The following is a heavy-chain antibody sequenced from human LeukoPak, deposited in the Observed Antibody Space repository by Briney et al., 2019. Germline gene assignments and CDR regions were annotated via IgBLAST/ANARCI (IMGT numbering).Heavy chain of an antibody. Sequence: GGSLILSCAGSGITFSTYGMNWVRQAPGRGLEWVSYISLSSSAIYYADSVKGRFTISRDNAKNSLFLQMNSLRAEDTAVYYCARGTHYFDYWGQGTLVTVSS. D-gene: IGHD1-1*01. CDR1: GITFSTYG. CDR3: ARGTHYFDY. J-gene: IGHJ4*02. V-gene: IGHV3-48*01. CDR2: ISLSSSAI.